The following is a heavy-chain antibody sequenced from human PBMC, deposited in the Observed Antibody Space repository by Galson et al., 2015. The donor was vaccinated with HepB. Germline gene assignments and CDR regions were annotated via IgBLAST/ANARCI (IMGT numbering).Heavy chain of an antibody. J-gene: IGHJ6*02. D-gene: IGHD3-3*01. CDR3: ATDFWSGYLRLYYYGKDV. Sequence: SLRLSCAASGFSFSTYAMHWVRQAPGKGLEWVAVISFDGNYEYYADSVRGRFTISRDNSKNTLYLQMNSLRAEDTAVYYCATDFWSGYLRLYYYGKDVWGQGTTVTVS. CDR2: ISFDGNYE. V-gene: IGHV3-30*04. CDR1: GFSFSTYA.